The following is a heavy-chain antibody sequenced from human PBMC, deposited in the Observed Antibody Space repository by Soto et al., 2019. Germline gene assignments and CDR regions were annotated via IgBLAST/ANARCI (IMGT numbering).Heavy chain of an antibody. Sequence: EVQLVESGGGLVKPRGSLRLSCISSGFTFRTYTMNWVRQAPGKGLEWVSGIRGFSPYTFYAESVKGRFTISTDNAKNSLYLQMHSLRAEDTAVYYCARDRGYDAHDYYYNAMDVWGQGTTVTVSS. J-gene: IGHJ6*02. V-gene: IGHV3-21*01. CDR2: IRGFSPYT. D-gene: IGHD2-15*01. CDR3: ARDRGYDAHDYYYNAMDV. CDR1: GFTFRTYT.